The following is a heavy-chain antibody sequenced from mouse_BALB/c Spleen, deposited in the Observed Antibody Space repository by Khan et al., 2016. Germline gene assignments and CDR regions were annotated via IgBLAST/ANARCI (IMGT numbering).Heavy chain of an antibody. J-gene: IGHJ4*01. V-gene: IGHV1-7*01. CDR2: INPSTGYT. CDR3: AYRYDAMDY. D-gene: IGHD2-14*01. Sequence: QVQLQQSGAELAKPGASVKMSCKASGYTFTSYWMHWVKQRPGQGLEWIGYINPSTGYTEYNQKFKDKATLTADKSSSTAYMQLSSLTSEDSVVYYCAYRYDAMDYWGQGTSVTVSS. CDR1: GYTFTSYW.